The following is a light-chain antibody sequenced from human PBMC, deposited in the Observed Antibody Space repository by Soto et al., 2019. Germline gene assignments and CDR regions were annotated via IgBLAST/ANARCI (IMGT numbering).Light chain of an antibody. CDR2: EVS. CDR1: SSDVGGYNY. CDR3: SSYTSSSTLV. Sequence: QSALTQPASVSGSPGQSITISCTGTSSDVGGYNYVSWYQQHPGNAPKLMIYEVSNRPSGVSNRFSGTKSGTTASLTISGLQAEDEAAYYCSSYTSSSTLVFGTGTKLTVL. V-gene: IGLV2-14*01. J-gene: IGLJ1*01.